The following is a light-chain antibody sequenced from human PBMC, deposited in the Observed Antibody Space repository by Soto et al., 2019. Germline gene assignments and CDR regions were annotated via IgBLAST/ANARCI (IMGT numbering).Light chain of an antibody. CDR3: TLYKRSTTIV. V-gene: IGLV2-18*01. Sequence: QSALTQPPSVSGSPGQSVTISCTGTSSDVGSNDRVSWYQQPPGAAPKLMIYEVTNRPSGVPDRFSGSKSGNTASLTISGLQAEDEADYYCTLYKRSTTIVFGTGTKLTVL. J-gene: IGLJ1*01. CDR1: SSDVGSNDR. CDR2: EVT.